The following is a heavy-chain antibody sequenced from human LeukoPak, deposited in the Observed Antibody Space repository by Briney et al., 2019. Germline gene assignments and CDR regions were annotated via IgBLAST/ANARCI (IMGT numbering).Heavy chain of an antibody. V-gene: IGHV3-21*01. CDR3: ARDHSRGGSSGFY. CDR2: ISSSSSYI. J-gene: IGHJ4*02. CDR1: GFTFSSYS. D-gene: IGHD6-19*01. Sequence: GGSLRLSCAASGFTFSSYSMNWVRQAPGKGPEWVSSISSSSSYIYYADSVKGRFTISRDNAKNSLYLQMNSLRAEDTAVYYCARDHSRGGSSGFYWGQGTLVTVSS.